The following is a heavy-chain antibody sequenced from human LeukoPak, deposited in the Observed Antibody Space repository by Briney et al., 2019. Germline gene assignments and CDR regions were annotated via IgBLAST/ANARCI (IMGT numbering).Heavy chain of an antibody. CDR2: IWYDGSNK. V-gene: IGHV3-33*01. D-gene: IGHD3-16*01. CDR3: ARDRAGGGAAFFDY. CDR1: GFTFSSYG. J-gene: IGHJ4*02. Sequence: PGRSLRLSCAASGFTFSSYGMHWVRQAPGKGLEWVAVIWYDGSNKYYADSVKGRFTISRDNSKYTLYLQMHSLRAEDTAVYYCARDRAGGGAAFFDYWGQGTLVTVSS.